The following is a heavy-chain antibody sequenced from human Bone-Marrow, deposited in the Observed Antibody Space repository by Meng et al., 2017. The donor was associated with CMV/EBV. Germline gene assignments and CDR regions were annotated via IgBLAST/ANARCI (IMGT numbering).Heavy chain of an antibody. D-gene: IGHD4-23*01. CDR1: GFTFSSYS. CDR2: ISSSSSYI. J-gene: IGHJ4*02. Sequence: GESLKISCAASGFTFSSYSMNWVRQAPGKGLEWVSSISSSSSYIYYADSVKGRFTISRDNAKNSLYLQMNSLRAEDTAVYCCARVQTTVVTPPIPFGYWGQGTLVTVSS. CDR3: ARVQTTVVTPPIPFGY. V-gene: IGHV3-21*01.